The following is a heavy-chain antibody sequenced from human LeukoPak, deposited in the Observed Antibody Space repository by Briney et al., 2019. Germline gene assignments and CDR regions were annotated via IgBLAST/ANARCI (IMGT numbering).Heavy chain of an antibody. D-gene: IGHD2-21*02. CDR2: IIPIFGTA. J-gene: IGHJ6*03. CDR1: GYTFTGYY. V-gene: IGHV1-69*05. CDR3: AIAYCGGDCYSGYYYYMDV. Sequence: SVKVSCKASGYTFTGYYMHWVRQAPGQGLEWMGGIIPIFGTANYAQKFQGRVTITTDESTSTAYMELSSLRSEDTAVYYCAIAYCGGDCYSGYYYYMDVWGKGTTVTVSS.